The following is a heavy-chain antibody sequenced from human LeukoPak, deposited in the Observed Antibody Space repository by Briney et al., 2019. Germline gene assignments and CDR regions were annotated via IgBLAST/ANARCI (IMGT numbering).Heavy chain of an antibody. Sequence: GGSLRLSCAASGFTVSSNYMSWVRQAPGKGLEWVSVIYSGGSTYYADSVKGRFTISRDNSKNTLYLQMNSLRAEDTAVYYCARVDGITIFGVVRNYYMDVWGKGTTVTVSS. D-gene: IGHD3-3*01. CDR2: IYSGGST. CDR1: GFTVSSNY. V-gene: IGHV3-53*01. CDR3: ARVDGITIFGVVRNYYMDV. J-gene: IGHJ6*03.